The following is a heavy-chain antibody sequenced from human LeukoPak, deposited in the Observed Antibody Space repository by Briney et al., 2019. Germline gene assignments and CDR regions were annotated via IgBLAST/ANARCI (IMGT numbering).Heavy chain of an antibody. CDR2: IDPTDSYT. J-gene: IGHJ4*02. Sequence: GESLKISCKGSGYIFTSYWITWVRQMPGKGLEWMGMIDPTDSYTNYSPSFQGHVTISTDKSISTAYLQWSSLRASDTAIYYCARRGRSSSNFDFWGQGTLVTVSS. V-gene: IGHV5-10-1*01. CDR1: GYIFTSYW. CDR3: ARRGRSSSNFDF. D-gene: IGHD6-6*01.